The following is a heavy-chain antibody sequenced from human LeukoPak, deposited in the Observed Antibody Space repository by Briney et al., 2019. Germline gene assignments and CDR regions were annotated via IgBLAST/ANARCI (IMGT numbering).Heavy chain of an antibody. CDR2: INHSGST. CDR1: GGSFSGYY. CDR3: ARGPGITIFGVVRGAFDI. Sequence: NTSETLSLTCAVYGGSFSGYYWSWIRQPPGKGLEWIGEINHSGSTNYNPSLKSRVTIPVDTSKNQFSLKLSSVTAADTAVYYCARGPGITIFGVVRGAFDIWGQGTMVTVSS. D-gene: IGHD3-3*01. J-gene: IGHJ3*02. V-gene: IGHV4-34*01.